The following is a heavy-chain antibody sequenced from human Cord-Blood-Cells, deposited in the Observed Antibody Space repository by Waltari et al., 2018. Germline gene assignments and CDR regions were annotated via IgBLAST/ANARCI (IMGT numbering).Heavy chain of an antibody. CDR2: INPSGGST. CDR3: ARDKLSGYDY. V-gene: IGHV1-46*01. CDR1: GDNFPSYY. J-gene: IGHJ4*02. Sequence: QVQLVQSGAEVKKPGASVKVSCKASGDNFPSYYMHWVRQAPGQGLEWMGIINPSGGSTSYAQKFQGRVTMTRDTSTSTVYMELSSLRSEDTAVYYCARDKLSGYDYWGQGTLVTVSS. D-gene: IGHD3-16*02.